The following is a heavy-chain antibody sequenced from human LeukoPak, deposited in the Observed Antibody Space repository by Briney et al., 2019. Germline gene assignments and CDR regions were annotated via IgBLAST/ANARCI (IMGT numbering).Heavy chain of an antibody. CDR1: GFTFSSYA. CDR3: ATTLEGYDILTGYYNVGFDD. D-gene: IGHD3-9*01. J-gene: IGHJ4*02. V-gene: IGHV3-23*01. Sequence: GGSLRLSCAASGFTFSSYAMSWVRQAPGKGLEWVSAISGSGGSTYYADSVKGRFTISRDNSKNTLYLQMNSLRAEDTAVYYCATTLEGYDILTGYYNVGFDDWGQGTLVTVSS. CDR2: ISGSGGST.